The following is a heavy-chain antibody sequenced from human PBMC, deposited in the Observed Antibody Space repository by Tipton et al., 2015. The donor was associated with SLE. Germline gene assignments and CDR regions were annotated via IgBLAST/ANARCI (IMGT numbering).Heavy chain of an antibody. CDR1: GGSFSGYY. CDR3: ARVPTQGYYYYMDV. V-gene: IGHV4-34*01. Sequence: TLSLTCAVYGGSFSGYYWSWIRQPPGKGLEYIGEINHRGSTNYNPSLKSRVTISVDTSKNQFSLKLSSVTAADTAVYYCARVPTQGYYYYMDVWGKGTTVTVSS. J-gene: IGHJ6*03. CDR2: INHRGST.